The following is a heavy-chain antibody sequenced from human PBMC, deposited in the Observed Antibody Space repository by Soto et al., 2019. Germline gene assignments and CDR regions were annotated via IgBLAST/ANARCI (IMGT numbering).Heavy chain of an antibody. D-gene: IGHD5-12*01. CDR3: AAVDMGDY. V-gene: IGHV1-3*01. Sequence: QVQLVQSGAEVKKPGASVKVSCKASGYTFTTYAMHWVRQVPGQRLEWMGWINGGNGDTKYLQRFQDRVTFTRDTSASTAYMEVNSLTSEDTAVYSCAAVDMGDYWGQGTLVTVSS. CDR1: GYTFTTYA. CDR2: INGGNGDT. J-gene: IGHJ4*02.